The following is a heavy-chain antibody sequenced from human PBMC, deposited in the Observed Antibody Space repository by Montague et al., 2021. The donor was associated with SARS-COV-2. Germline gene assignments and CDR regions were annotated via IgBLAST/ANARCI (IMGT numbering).Heavy chain of an antibody. D-gene: IGHD1-1*01. CDR3: ARHSVSEDGTFFRSYFDP. V-gene: IGHV4-59*08. Sequence: SETLSLTCTVSGGTVRDYYWYWIRQTPGKGLEWIGYIFYNGYTKYNPSLESRVTLSVDTPGNQFFLSLRSVTASDTATYFCARHSVSEDGTFFRSYFDPWGQGAQVIVSS. CDR2: IFYNGYT. CDR1: GGTVRDYY. J-gene: IGHJ5*02.